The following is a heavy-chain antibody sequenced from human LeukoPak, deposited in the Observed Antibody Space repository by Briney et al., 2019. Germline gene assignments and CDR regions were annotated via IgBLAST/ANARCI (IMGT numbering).Heavy chain of an antibody. V-gene: IGHV4-59*08. CDR2: TYYSGST. J-gene: IGHJ4*02. D-gene: IGHD6-13*01. CDR3: ARHVGSAADDFDY. CDR1: GGSISSYY. Sequence: PSETLSLTCTVSGGSISSYYWSWIRQPPGKGLEWIGYTYYSGSTNYNPSLKSRVTISVDTSKNQFSLKLSSVTAADTAVYYCARHVGSAADDFDYWGQGTLVTVSS.